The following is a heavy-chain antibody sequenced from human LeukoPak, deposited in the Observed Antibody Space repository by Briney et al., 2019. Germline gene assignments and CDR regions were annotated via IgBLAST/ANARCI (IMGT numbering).Heavy chain of an antibody. Sequence: GGSLRLSCAASGCTFSSYWMSWVRQAPGKGLEWVANIKQDGSEKYYVDSVKGRFTISRDNAKNSLYLQMNSLRAEDTAVYYCATGAGCGYWGQGTLVTVSS. CDR2: IKQDGSEK. J-gene: IGHJ4*02. CDR3: ATGAGCGY. CDR1: GCTFSSYW. D-gene: IGHD6-19*01. V-gene: IGHV3-7*03.